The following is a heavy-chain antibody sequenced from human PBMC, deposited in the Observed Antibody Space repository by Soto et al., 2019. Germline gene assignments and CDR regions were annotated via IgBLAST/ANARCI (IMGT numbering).Heavy chain of an antibody. J-gene: IGHJ6*02. CDR1: GYSFTSYW. CDR3: ARRGYYYYYGMDV. CDR2: IDPSDSYT. D-gene: IGHD5-12*01. V-gene: IGHV5-10-1*01. Sequence: TGESLKISCKGSGYSFTSYWISWVRQMPGKGLEWMGRIDPSDSYTNYSPSFQGHVTISADKPISTAYLQWSSLKASDTAMYYCARRGYYYYYGMDVWGQGTTVTVSS.